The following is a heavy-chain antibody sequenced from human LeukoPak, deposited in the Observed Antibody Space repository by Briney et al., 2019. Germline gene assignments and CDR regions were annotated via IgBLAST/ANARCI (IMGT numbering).Heavy chain of an antibody. J-gene: IGHJ3*02. CDR2: FDPEDGET. CDR1: GYTLTEFS. V-gene: IGHV1-24*01. Sequence: ASVKVSCKVSGYTLTEFSMHWVRQAPGKGLEWMGGFDPEDGETIYAQKFQGRVTMTEDTSTDTAYMELSSLRSEDTAVYYCATHLPIFGVVIIGAFDIWGKGTMVTVSS. D-gene: IGHD3-3*01. CDR3: ATHLPIFGVVIIGAFDI.